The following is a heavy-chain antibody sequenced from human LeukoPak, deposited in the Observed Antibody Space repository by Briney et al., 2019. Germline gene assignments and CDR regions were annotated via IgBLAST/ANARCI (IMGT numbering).Heavy chain of an antibody. V-gene: IGHV4-34*01. CDR3: ARGRGYNAFDI. CDR2: INHSGNT. J-gene: IGHJ3*02. Sequence: SETLSLTCTVSGGSISSYYWSWIRQPPGKGLEWIGEINHSGNTNDNTSLKSRVTISVDTSKNQFSLKLSSVTAADTAVYYCARGRGYNAFDIWGQGTMVTVSS. D-gene: IGHD5-18*01. CDR1: GGSISSYY.